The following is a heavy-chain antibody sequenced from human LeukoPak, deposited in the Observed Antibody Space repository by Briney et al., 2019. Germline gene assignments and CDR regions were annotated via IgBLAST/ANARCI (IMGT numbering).Heavy chain of an antibody. CDR2: INHTGYS. CDR1: GGFFSVFY. CDR3: ARVRHDPLEYGYYMDV. V-gene: IGHV4-34*01. Sequence: PSDTLSLTCAVGGGFFSVFYWRGIRKTPEKALECIGDINHTGYSNYNPSLTDYNASLKSRVTISVDSSKNELSLKVTSVTAADTGVYYCARVRHDPLEYGYYMDVWGKGTTVTVSS. D-gene: IGHD3-3*01. J-gene: IGHJ6*03.